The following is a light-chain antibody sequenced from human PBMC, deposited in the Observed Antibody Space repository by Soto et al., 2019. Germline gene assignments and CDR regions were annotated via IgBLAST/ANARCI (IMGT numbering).Light chain of an antibody. CDR2: EVS. Sequence: QSVLTQPASVSGSPGQSITISCTGTSNDVGAYKYVSWHQQHPGKAPKFMIYEVSNRPSGVSNRFSGSKSGNTASLTISGLQAEDEADYYCASYTSTTNHVFGTGTQLTVL. J-gene: IGLJ1*01. CDR3: ASYTSTTNHV. V-gene: IGLV2-14*01. CDR1: SNDVGAYKY.